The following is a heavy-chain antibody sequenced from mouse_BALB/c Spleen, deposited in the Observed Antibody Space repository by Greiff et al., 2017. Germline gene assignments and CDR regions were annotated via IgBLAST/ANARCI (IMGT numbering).Heavy chain of an antibody. CDR2: IWGGGST. CDR3: ARISFYYYGSSYDFDV. Sequence: VQLVESGPGLVAPSQSLSITCTVSGFSLSRYSVHWVRQPPGKGLEWLGMIWGGGSTDYNSALKSRLSISKDNSKSQVFLKMNSLQTDDTAMYYCARISFYYYGSSYDFDVWGAGTTVTVSS. CDR1: GFSLSRYS. J-gene: IGHJ1*01. D-gene: IGHD1-1*01. V-gene: IGHV2-6-4*01.